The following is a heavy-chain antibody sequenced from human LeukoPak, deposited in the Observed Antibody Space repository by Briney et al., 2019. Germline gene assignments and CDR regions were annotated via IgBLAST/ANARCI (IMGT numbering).Heavy chain of an antibody. CDR2: ISGSGGST. CDR3: AKDQVGYDFWNPMDV. V-gene: IGHV3-23*01. CDR1: GFTFSSYA. Sequence: GGSLRLSCAASGFTFSSYAMSWVRQAPGKGLEWVSAISGSGGSTYYADSVKGRFTFSRDNSKNTLYLQMNSLRAEDTAVYYCAKDQVGYDFWNPMDVWGKGTTVTVSS. J-gene: IGHJ6*03. D-gene: IGHD3-3*01.